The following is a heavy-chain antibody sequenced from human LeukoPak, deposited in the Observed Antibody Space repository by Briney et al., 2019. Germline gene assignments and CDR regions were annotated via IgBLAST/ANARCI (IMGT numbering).Heavy chain of an antibody. D-gene: IGHD3-10*01. Sequence: PGGSLRLSCAASGFTFSSYSMNWVRQAPGKGVEWVSSISSSSSYIYYADSVKGRFTISRDNAKNSLYLQMNSLRAEDTAVYYCARLEGSGKLGWFDPWGQGTLVTVSS. V-gene: IGHV3-21*01. CDR2: ISSSSSYI. J-gene: IGHJ5*02. CDR1: GFTFSSYS. CDR3: ARLEGSGKLGWFDP.